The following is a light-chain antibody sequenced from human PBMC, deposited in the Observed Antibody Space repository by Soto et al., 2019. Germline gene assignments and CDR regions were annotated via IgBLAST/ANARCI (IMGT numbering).Light chain of an antibody. J-gene: IGLJ2*01. Sequence: QTVVTQSPSASASLGASVKLTCTLSSGHSSYAIAWHQQQPEKGPRYLMKLNSDGSHSKGDGIPDRFSGSSSGAERYLTISNLQSEDEADYYCQTRGTGEVFGGGTQLTVL. CDR2: LNSDGSH. V-gene: IGLV4-69*01. CDR3: QTRGTGEV. CDR1: SGHSSYA.